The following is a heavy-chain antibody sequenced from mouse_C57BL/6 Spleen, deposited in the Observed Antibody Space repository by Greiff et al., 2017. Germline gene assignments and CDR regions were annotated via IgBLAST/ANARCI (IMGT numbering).Heavy chain of an antibody. D-gene: IGHD2-2*01. CDR1: GYTFTSYW. J-gene: IGHJ4*01. V-gene: IGHV1-61*01. CDR3: ARAIYYGYAVGAMDD. CDR2: IYPSDSET. Sequence: QVQLQQPGAELVRPGSSVKLSCKASGYTFTSYWMDWVKQRPGQGLEWIGNIYPSDSETHYNQKFKDKATLTVDKSSSTAYMQLNSLTSEDSSLDYCARAIYYGYAVGAMDDWGQGPSVTVAS.